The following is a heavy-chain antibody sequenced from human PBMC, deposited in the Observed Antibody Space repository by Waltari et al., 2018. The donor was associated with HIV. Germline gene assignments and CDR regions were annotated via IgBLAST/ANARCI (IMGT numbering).Heavy chain of an antibody. CDR2: ISNSSTFI. D-gene: IGHD4-17*01. J-gene: IGHJ4*02. V-gene: IGHV3-21*01. CDR3: ARDRQGTVTKDFDY. Sequence: EVQLVESGGGLVKPGGSLRLSCAASGFTFSSYSMNWVRQAPGEGVEWVSSISNSSTFIYYADSVKGRFTISRDNAKNSLYLQMNSLRAEDTAVYYCARDRQGTVTKDFDYWGQGTLVTVSS. CDR1: GFTFSSYS.